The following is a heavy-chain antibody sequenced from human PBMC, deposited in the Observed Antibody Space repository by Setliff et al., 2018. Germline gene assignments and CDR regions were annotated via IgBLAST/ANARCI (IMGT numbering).Heavy chain of an antibody. D-gene: IGHD2-15*01. CDR2: INTNTGNP. CDR3: ARDNRGYAWDYYYYMDV. Sequence: ASVKVSCKASGYTFTSYAMNWVRQAPGQGLEWMGWINTNTGNPTYAQGFTGRFVFSLDTSVSTAYLQISSLKAEDTAVYYCARDNRGYAWDYYYYMDVCGKGTTVTVSS. J-gene: IGHJ6*03. CDR1: GYTFTSYA. V-gene: IGHV7-4-1*02.